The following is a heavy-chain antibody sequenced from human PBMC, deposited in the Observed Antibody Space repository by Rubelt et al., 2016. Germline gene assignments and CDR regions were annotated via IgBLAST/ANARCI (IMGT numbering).Heavy chain of an antibody. D-gene: IGHD1-26*01. Sequence: QVQLVQSGAEVKKPGASVKVSCKASGYTFTSYAMHWVRQAPGQRLEWMGWINAGNGNTKYSQKFQGRVTITRETSASTAYMGLSSLRSEDTAVYYCARDIYSGSYYGYWGQGTLVTVSS. CDR3: ARDIYSGSYYGY. V-gene: IGHV1-3*01. CDR1: GYTFTSYA. J-gene: IGHJ4*02. CDR2: INAGNGNT.